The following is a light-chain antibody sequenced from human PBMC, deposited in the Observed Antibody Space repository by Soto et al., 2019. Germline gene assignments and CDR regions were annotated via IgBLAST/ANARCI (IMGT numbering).Light chain of an antibody. CDR2: EVS. CDR1: SSDVGGYNY. Sequence: QSALAQPASVSGCPGQSITRCCTGTSSDVGGYNYVSWYQQHPGKAPNLMIYEVSTRPSGVSNRFSGSKSGNTASLTISGLQAEDEADYYCSSYTSSSTYVFGTGTKVTV. J-gene: IGLJ1*01. CDR3: SSYTSSSTYV. V-gene: IGLV2-14*01.